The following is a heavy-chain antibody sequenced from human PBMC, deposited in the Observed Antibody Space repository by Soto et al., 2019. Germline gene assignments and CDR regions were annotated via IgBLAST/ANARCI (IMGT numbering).Heavy chain of an antibody. Sequence: HPGGSLRLSCAAFGFTISCKKYVAWVRQAPGKGLEWVSALYDLDGSFYAASVKGRFTTSSDSSKTTVYLQMNDLRPDDTAVYYCATWHEREHAYDVWGQGTTVTVSS. V-gene: IGHV3-53*01. CDR3: ATWHEREHAYDV. CDR1: GFTISCKKY. D-gene: IGHD1-1*01. CDR2: LYDLDGS. J-gene: IGHJ3*01.